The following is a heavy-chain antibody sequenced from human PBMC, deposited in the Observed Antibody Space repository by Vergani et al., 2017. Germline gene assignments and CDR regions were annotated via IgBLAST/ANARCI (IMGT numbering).Heavy chain of an antibody. CDR1: GGSISSGDYY. Sequence: QESGPGLVKPSQTLSLTCTVSGGSISSGDYYWSWIRQPPGKGLEWLANIFSNDEKSYSTSLKSRLTISKDTSKSQVVLTMTNMDPVDTATYYCARIYGSGWYDGFDYWGQGTLVTVSS. V-gene: IGHV2-26*01. CDR3: ARIYGSGWYDGFDY. J-gene: IGHJ4*02. CDR2: IFSNDEK. D-gene: IGHD6-19*01.